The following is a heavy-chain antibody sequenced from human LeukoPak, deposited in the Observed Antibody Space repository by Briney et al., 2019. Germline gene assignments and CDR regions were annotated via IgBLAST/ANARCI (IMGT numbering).Heavy chain of an antibody. Sequence: SETLSLACTVSGGSSSSYYWSWIRQPPGKGLEWIGNIYNSGSTNYNPSLKSRVTISVDTSKNQFSLKLSSVTAADTAVYYCARGAVLNWFDPWGQGTLVTVSS. CDR1: GGSSSSYY. J-gene: IGHJ5*02. V-gene: IGHV4-59*08. CDR2: IYNSGST. CDR3: ARGAVLNWFDP. D-gene: IGHD6-19*01.